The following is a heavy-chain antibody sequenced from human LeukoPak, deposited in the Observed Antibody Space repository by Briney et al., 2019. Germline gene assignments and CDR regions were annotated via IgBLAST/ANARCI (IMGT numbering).Heavy chain of an antibody. CDR1: GFTFSNDA. Sequence: GGSLRLPCAASGFTFSNDAMSWVRQVPGKGLEWVSAISGSGGNTFYADSVKGRFTISRDNSKNTLYLQVNSLRAADTAIYYCATVHEMDTLLPPFHYWGQGTLVTVSS. J-gene: IGHJ4*02. CDR2: ISGSGGNT. D-gene: IGHD5-24*01. V-gene: IGHV3-23*01. CDR3: ATVHEMDTLLPPFHY.